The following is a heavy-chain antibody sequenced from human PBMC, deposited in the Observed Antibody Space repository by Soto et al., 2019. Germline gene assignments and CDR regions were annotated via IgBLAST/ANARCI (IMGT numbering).Heavy chain of an antibody. J-gene: IGHJ6*02. V-gene: IGHV3-33*01. D-gene: IGHD3-9*01. CDR2: IWYDGSNK. CDR1: GFPFSSYG. CDR3: ARERTGSDYYYGMDV. Sequence: QVQVVESGGGVVQPGRSLRLSCAASGFPFSSYGMHWVRQAPGRGLEWVAVIWYDGSNKYYADSVKGPYTISRDNSKNTLYLQMNSLRVEDTAVYYCARERTGSDYYYGMDVWGQGTTVTVSS.